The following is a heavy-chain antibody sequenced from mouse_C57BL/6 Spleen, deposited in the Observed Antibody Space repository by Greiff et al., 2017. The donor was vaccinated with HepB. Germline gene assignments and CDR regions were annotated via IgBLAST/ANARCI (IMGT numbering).Heavy chain of an antibody. D-gene: IGHD1-1*01. V-gene: IGHV5-4*03. J-gene: IGHJ2*01. CDR3: ARVGYYGSSRYFDY. CDR1: GFTFSSYA. Sequence: EVKLVESGGGLVKPGGSLKLSCAASGFTFSSYAMSWVRQTPEKRLEWVATISDGGSYTYYPDNVKGRFTISRDNAKNNLYLQMRHLKSEDTAMYYCARVGYYGSSRYFDYWGQGTTLTVSS. CDR2: ISDGGSYT.